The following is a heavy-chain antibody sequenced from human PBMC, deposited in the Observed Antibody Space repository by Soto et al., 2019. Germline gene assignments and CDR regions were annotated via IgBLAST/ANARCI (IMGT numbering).Heavy chain of an antibody. D-gene: IGHD6-13*01. CDR2: ISYDGANK. CDR1: GFTFRSYA. J-gene: IGHJ4*02. CDR3: AKLGIAVAGAAAEDLDY. V-gene: IGHV3-30*09. Sequence: QVQLVESGGGVLQPGRSLRLSCAASGFTFRSYAIHWVRQAPGKGLEWVATISYDGANKNYADSVKGRFAISRDNSKKTVYLQMDSLRPEDTAVYYCAKLGIAVAGAAAEDLDYWGQGTLLTVSS.